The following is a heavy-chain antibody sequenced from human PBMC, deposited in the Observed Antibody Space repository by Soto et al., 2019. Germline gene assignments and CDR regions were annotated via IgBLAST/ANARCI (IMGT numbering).Heavy chain of an antibody. CDR1: GFTFSSYW. Sequence: GGSLRLSCAASGFTFSSYWMSWVRQAPGKGLEWVANIKQDGSEKYYVDSVKGRFTISRDNAKNSLYLQMNSLRAEDTAVYYCARDEGSGWYYYYYGMDVWGQGTTVTVSS. CDR2: IKQDGSEK. D-gene: IGHD6-19*01. J-gene: IGHJ6*02. CDR3: ARDEGSGWYYYYYGMDV. V-gene: IGHV3-7*01.